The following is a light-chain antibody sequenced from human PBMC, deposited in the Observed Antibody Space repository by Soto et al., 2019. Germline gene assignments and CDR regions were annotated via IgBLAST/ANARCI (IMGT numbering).Light chain of an antibody. CDR3: QQRAT. CDR2: GAS. CDR1: QSVSSSY. Sequence: EIVLTQSPGTLSLSPGERATLSCRASQSVSSSYLAWYQQKPGQAPRLLIYGASSRATGIPDRFSGSGSGTDFTLTISRLEPEDFAVYYCQQRATFGQGTKVKSN. V-gene: IGKV3-20*01. J-gene: IGKJ1*01.